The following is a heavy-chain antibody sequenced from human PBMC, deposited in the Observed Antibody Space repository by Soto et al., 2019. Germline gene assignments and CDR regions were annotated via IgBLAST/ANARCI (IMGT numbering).Heavy chain of an antibody. Sequence: ASVKVSCKASGYTFTTYYIHWVRQAPGQGFEWMGWINPRSGGISYIQKFQGRVTMTRDTSISTAYMELSSLTSEDTAVYYCARGPTGMIDYWGQGTLVTVSS. CDR2: INPRSGGI. V-gene: IGHV1-2*02. CDR3: ARGPTGMIDY. CDR1: GYTFTTYY. J-gene: IGHJ4*02.